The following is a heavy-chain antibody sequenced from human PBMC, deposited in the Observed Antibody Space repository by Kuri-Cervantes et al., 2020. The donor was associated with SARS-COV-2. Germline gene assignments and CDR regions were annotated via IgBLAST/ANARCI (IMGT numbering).Heavy chain of an antibody. CDR3: ARFEEAGPDDAFDI. CDR2: IIPTFGTA. D-gene: IGHD6-13*01. Sequence: SVKVSCKASGGTFSSYTISWVRQAPGQGLEWMGGIIPTFGTANYAQKFQGRVTITADKSTSTAYMELSSLRSEDTAVYYCARFEEAGPDDAFDIWGQGTMVTVSS. J-gene: IGHJ3*02. CDR1: GGTFSSYT. V-gene: IGHV1-69*06.